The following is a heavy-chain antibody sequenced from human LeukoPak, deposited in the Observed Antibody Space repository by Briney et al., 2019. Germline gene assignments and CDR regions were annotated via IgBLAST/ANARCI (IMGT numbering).Heavy chain of an antibody. CDR3: ARGRVVPAARRERPGYYMDV. D-gene: IGHD2-2*01. V-gene: IGHV1-8*01. CDR1: GYTFTSYD. CDR2: MNPNSGNT. Sequence: ASVKVSCKASGYTFTSYDINWVRQATGQGLEWMGWMNPNSGNTGYAQKFQGRVTMTRNTSISTAYMELSSLRSEDTAVYYCARGRVVPAARRERPGYYMDVWGKGTTVTVSS. J-gene: IGHJ6*03.